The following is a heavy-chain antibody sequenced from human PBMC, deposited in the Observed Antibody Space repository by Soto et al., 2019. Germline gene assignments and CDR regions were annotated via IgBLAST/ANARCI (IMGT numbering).Heavy chain of an antibody. V-gene: IGHV1-18*01. CDR2: ISAYNGNT. Sequence: GASVKVSCKASGYTFTSYGISWVRQAPGQGLEWMGWISAYNGNTNYAQKLQGRVTMTTDTSTSTAYMELRSLRSDDTAVYYCARDLGSHSSGWYLYWGQGTLVTVSS. CDR1: GYTFTSYG. J-gene: IGHJ4*02. D-gene: IGHD6-19*01. CDR3: ARDLGSHSSGWYLY.